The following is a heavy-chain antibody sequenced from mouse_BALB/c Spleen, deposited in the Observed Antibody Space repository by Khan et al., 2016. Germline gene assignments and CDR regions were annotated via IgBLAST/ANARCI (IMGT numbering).Heavy chain of an antibody. V-gene: IGHV14-4*02. J-gene: IGHJ3*01. D-gene: IGHD2-1*01. Sequence: EVQLQQSGAELVRSGASVKLSCTASGFNIKDYYVYWVKQRPEQGLEWIGWIDPENDDSGCDPKFQGKATTTADTSSKPAHLQLSSLTSEDTGVYYCTRYGNILAWCAYWGQGTLVTVAA. CDR1: GFNIKDYY. CDR2: IDPENDDS. CDR3: TRYGNILAWCAY.